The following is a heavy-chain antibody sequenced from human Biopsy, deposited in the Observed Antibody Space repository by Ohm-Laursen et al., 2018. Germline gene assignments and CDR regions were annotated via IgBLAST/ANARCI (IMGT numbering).Heavy chain of an antibody. CDR2: FVPEDDER. CDR3: TTSAEYGALDY. J-gene: IGHJ4*02. Sequence: SVKVSCKVSGYVLSELSMRWVRQAPGKGLEWMGGFVPEDDERIYAQKFQGGVTMTEDTSTGTAYMELRGLRSDDTAVYFCTTSAEYGALDYWGQGTLVTVSS. D-gene: IGHD2-2*01. CDR1: GYVLSELS. V-gene: IGHV1-24*01.